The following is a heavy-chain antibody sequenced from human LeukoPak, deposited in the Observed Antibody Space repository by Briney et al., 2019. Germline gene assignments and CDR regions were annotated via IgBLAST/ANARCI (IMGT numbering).Heavy chain of an antibody. Sequence: PGGSLRLSCAASGFTFSSYAMSWVRQAPGKGLEWVSDISNSGGSTYYADSVKGRFTISRDNSKNTLSLQMNSLRAEDTAVYYCAKGGIAMADYYFDYWGQGTLVTVSS. CDR3: AKGGIAMADYYFDY. CDR1: GFTFSSYA. D-gene: IGHD6-19*01. J-gene: IGHJ4*02. CDR2: ISNSGGST. V-gene: IGHV3-23*01.